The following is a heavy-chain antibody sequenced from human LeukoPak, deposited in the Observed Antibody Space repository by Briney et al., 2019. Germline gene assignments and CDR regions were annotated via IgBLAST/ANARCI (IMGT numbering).Heavy chain of an antibody. CDR3: ARDGDLDY. D-gene: IGHD4-17*01. J-gene: IGHJ4*02. Sequence: GGCVRLSCAASRFTFSSYSMNWVRQAPGKGLEWVSYITGSSSAIYYADSVKGRFTISRDNAKNSLYLQMNSLRDEDTAVYYCARDGDLDYWGQGTLVTVSS. CDR1: RFTFSSYS. CDR2: ITGSSSAI. V-gene: IGHV3-48*02.